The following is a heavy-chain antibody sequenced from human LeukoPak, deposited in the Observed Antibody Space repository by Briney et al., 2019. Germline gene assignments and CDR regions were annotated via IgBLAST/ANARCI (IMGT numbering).Heavy chain of an antibody. Sequence: SETLSLTCAVYGGSFSENNWSWVRQPPGNGLKWLGEINHSGSTSYNPSLKSRVTMSVDTSKNQFSLKLTSVTAADTAVYYCARCSRERHYFYYYYHMDVWGTGTTVTVSS. CDR3: ARCSRERHYFYYYYHMDV. CDR1: GGSFSENN. D-gene: IGHD1-26*01. J-gene: IGHJ6*03. CDR2: INHSGST. V-gene: IGHV4-34*01.